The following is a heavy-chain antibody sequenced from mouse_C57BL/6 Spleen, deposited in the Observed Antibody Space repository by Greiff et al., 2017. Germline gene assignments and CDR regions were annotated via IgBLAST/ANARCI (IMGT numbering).Heavy chain of an antibody. V-gene: IGHV5-17*01. D-gene: IGHD1-1*01. J-gene: IGHJ1*03. Sequence: DVMLVESGGGLVKPGGSLKLSCAASGFTFSDYGMHWVRQAPEKGLEWVAYISSGSSTIYYADTVQGRFTISRENAKKTLFLQLTSLGSEDTAMYYCARKDDYGDWYFDVWGTGTTVTVAS. CDR1: GFTFSDYG. CDR3: ARKDDYGDWYFDV. CDR2: ISSGSSTI.